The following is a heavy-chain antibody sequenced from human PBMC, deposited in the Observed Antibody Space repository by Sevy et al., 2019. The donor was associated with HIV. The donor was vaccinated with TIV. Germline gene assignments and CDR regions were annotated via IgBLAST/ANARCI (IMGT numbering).Heavy chain of an antibody. CDR1: GFPFTNRG. V-gene: IGHV3-33*08. D-gene: IGHD4-17*01. J-gene: IGHJ5*02. CDR2: MWFDGSNK. CDR3: ARDREFYDHGEYGPTSAPDL. Sequence: GGSLRLSCEASGFPFTNRGVHWVRQAPGKGLAWVALMWFDGSNKYYADTVKGRFTVSRDDSKNTLYLQMNSLRADDTAIYYCARDREFYDHGEYGPTSAPDLWGQGTLVTVSS.